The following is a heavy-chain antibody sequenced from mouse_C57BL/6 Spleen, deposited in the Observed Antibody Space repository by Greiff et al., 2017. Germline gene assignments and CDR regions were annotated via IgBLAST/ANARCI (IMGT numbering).Heavy chain of an antibody. D-gene: IGHD1-1*01. V-gene: IGHV1-53*01. Sequence: QVQLKQPGTDLVKPGASVKLSCTASGYTFTSYWMHWVKQRPGQGLEWIGNINPSNGGTNYNEKFKSKATLTVDKSSSTAYMQLSSLTSEDSAVYYCARGYYGSSYVDYWGQGTTLTVSS. CDR2: INPSNGGT. CDR1: GYTFTSYW. CDR3: ARGYYGSSYVDY. J-gene: IGHJ2*01.